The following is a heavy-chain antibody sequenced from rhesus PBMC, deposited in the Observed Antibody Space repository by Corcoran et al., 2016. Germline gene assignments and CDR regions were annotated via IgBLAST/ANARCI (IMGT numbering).Heavy chain of an antibody. D-gene: IGHD6-25*01. J-gene: IGHJ4*01. CDR2: IYGSSTST. V-gene: IGHV4S10*01. Sequence: QVQLQESGPGVVKPSETLSLTCAVSGGSISDSYRWSWIRQPPGKGLEWIGYIYGSSTSTNYNPSLKSRVTISKDTSKNQFSLELSSVTAADTAVYYCAIGYSGSSFDYWGQGVLVTVSS. CDR3: AIGYSGSSFDY. CDR1: GGSISDSYR.